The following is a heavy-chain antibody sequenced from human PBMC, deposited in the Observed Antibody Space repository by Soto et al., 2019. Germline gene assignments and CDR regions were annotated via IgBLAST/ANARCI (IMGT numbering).Heavy chain of an antibody. D-gene: IGHD2-15*01. CDR3: AQSPDPRSATPSYYGMDV. J-gene: IGHJ6*02. Sequence: QVQLVQSGAEVKKPGSSVKVSCKASGGSFSSYIVSWVRQAPGQGLEWMGRIIPVLGVEYYAQKFPGRVTITADKSASTPYMELSSLRSQSTAVYSCAQSPDPRSATPSYYGMDVWGPGTTVTVSS. V-gene: IGHV1-69*02. CDR2: IIPVLGVE. CDR1: GGSFSSYI.